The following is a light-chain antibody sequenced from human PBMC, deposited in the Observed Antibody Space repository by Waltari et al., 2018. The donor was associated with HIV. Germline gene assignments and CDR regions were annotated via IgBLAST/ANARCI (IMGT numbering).Light chain of an antibody. CDR2: DDS. Sequence: SYVLTQPPSVSVAPGQTARITCGGNNIGSQGVHWYQQKQIQAPVLVVYDDSDRPSGIPERFSGSSSWNTATLTISRVEAGDEADFYCQVWDSSTDLRVFGGGTKLTVL. CDR3: QVWDSSTDLRV. CDR1: NIGSQG. V-gene: IGLV3-21*02. J-gene: IGLJ2*01.